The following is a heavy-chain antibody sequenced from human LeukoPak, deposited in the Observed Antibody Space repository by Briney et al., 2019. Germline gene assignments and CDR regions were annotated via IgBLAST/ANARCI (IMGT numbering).Heavy chain of an antibody. CDR1: DYSVTSDHY. D-gene: IGHD3-10*01. CDR2: IYHSGGT. V-gene: IGHV4-38-2*01. CDR3: AREGRTSGTSWYDP. Sequence: SETLSLTCAVSDYSVTSDHYWGWIRLAPGKGLEWIGSIYHSGGTYYNPSLKSRVTISVATSKDQFSLRLTSVTAADTGIYYCAREGRTSGTSWYDPWGQGTRVTVSS. J-gene: IGHJ5*02.